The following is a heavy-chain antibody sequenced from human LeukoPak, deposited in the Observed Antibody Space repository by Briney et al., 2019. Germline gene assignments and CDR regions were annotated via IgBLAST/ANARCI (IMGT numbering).Heavy chain of an antibody. CDR1: GGSFSGYY. V-gene: IGHV4-34*01. D-gene: IGHD2-15*01. J-gene: IGHJ4*02. CDR2: INHSGST. CDR3: ARDAGRYCSGGSCYHRGFDY. Sequence: SETLSLTCAVYGGSFSGYYWSWIRQPPGKGLEWIGEINHSGSTNYNPSLKSRVTISVDTSKKQFSLKLSSVTAADTAVYYCARDAGRYCSGGSCYHRGFDYWGQGTLVTVSS.